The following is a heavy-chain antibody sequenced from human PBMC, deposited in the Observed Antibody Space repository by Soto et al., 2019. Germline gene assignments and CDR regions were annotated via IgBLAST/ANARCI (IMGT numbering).Heavy chain of an antibody. V-gene: IGHV3-30-3*01. Sequence: QVQLVESGGDVGRPGRSQRLSCAASGFTFSSYAMHLVRQAPGKGLEWVAVISYDGSNKYYADSVKGRFTISRDNSKNTLYLQMNSLRAEDTAVYYCARDGEFRYSYGTYYFDYWGQRTLVTVSS. CDR2: ISYDGSNK. J-gene: IGHJ4*02. CDR3: ARDGEFRYSYGTYYFDY. CDR1: GFTFSSYA. D-gene: IGHD5-18*01.